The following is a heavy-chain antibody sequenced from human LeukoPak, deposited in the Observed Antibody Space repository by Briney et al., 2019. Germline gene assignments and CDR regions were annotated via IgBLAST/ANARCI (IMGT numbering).Heavy chain of an antibody. CDR2: ISWNSGSI. CDR3: AKDVSGSYLDAFDI. D-gene: IGHD6-19*01. Sequence: GRSLRLSCAASGFTFDDYAMHWVRQAPGKGLEWVSGISWNSGSIGYADSVKGRFTISRDNAKNSLYLQMNSLRAEDVALYYCAKDVSGSYLDAFDIWGQGTMVTVSS. CDR1: GFTFDDYA. J-gene: IGHJ3*02. V-gene: IGHV3-9*03.